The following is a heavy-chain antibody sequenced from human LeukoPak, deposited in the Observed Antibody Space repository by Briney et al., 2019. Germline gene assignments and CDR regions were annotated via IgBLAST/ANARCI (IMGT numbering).Heavy chain of an antibody. CDR1: GFXFSNYY. CDR2: ISGSSSYA. J-gene: IGHJ4*02. V-gene: IGHV3-11*06. D-gene: IGHD3-22*01. CDR3: ARDRGENYDSSGYYDY. Sequence: GGSLRLSCAASGFXFSNYYISWIRQAPGKGLEWISYISGSSSYANYADSVKGRFTVSRDNAKESLYLQMTSLRAEDTAVYYCARDRGENYDSSGYYDYWGQGTLVTVSS.